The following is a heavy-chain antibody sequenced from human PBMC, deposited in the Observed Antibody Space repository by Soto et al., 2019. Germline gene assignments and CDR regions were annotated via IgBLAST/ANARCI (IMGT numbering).Heavy chain of an antibody. CDR3: ARSPRAVELDY. Sequence: PSETLSLTCTVSGGSISSYYWSWIRQPPGKGLEWIGYIYYSGSTNYNPSLKSRVTISVDTSKNQFSLKLSYVTAADTAVYYCARSPRAVELDYWGQGTLVTVSS. CDR1: GGSISSYY. V-gene: IGHV4-59*01. CDR2: IYYSGST. D-gene: IGHD6-19*01. J-gene: IGHJ4*02.